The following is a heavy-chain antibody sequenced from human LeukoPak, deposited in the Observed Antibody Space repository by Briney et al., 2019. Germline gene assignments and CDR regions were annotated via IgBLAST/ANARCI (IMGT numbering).Heavy chain of an antibody. Sequence: GGSLRLSCAASGFTFSDCYMSWIRQAPGKGLEWVSYISSSGDTIHYADSVKGRFTISRDNAKNSLYLQMNSLRAEDTAVYYCARGAIDSPPDYWGQGALVTVSS. CDR3: ARGAIDSPPDY. V-gene: IGHV3-11*04. CDR2: ISSSGDTI. J-gene: IGHJ4*02. CDR1: GFTFSDCY. D-gene: IGHD1-14*01.